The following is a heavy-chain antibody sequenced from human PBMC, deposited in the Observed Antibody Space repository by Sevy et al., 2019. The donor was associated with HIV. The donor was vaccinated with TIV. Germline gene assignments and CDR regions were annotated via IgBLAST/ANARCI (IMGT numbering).Heavy chain of an antibody. CDR1: GFTFGDYA. Sequence: GGSLRLSCTASGFTFGDYAMSWFRQAPGKGLEWVGFIRSKAYGGTTEYAASVKGRFTITRDDSKSIAYLQMNSLKTEDTAVYYCTRALLSDYVWGSYRWNFDYWGQGTLVTVSS. CDR2: IRSKAYGGTT. D-gene: IGHD3-16*02. J-gene: IGHJ4*02. V-gene: IGHV3-49*03. CDR3: TRALLSDYVWGSYRWNFDY.